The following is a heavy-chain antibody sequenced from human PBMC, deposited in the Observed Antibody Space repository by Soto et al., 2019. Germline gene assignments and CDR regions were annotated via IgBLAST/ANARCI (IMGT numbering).Heavy chain of an antibody. V-gene: IGHV4-59*08. CDR3: ARVSMITFGGIRKDAFDV. D-gene: IGHD3-16*01. CDR2: IYYSWST. J-gene: IGHJ3*01. Sequence: QVQLQESGPGLVKPSETLSLTCTVSGDSIRSYYWSWIRQTPGKGLEWIGYIYYSWSTNYNPSLKSRVTISVDTPKNQFSLKRSSVTAADTAVYYCARVSMITFGGIRKDAFDVWGQGTMVTVSS. CDR1: GDSIRSYY.